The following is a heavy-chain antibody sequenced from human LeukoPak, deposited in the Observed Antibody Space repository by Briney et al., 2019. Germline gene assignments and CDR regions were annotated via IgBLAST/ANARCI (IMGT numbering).Heavy chain of an antibody. CDR2: IYPGDSDT. Sequence: GESLQISCKGSGYSFTNYWIGWVRQMPGKGLEWMGIIYPGDSDTRYSPSFQGQVTISADKSISTAYLQWSSLKASDTAMYYCARQGPVAGTFYYGMDVWGQGTTVTVSS. CDR1: GYSFTNYW. V-gene: IGHV5-51*01. J-gene: IGHJ6*02. D-gene: IGHD6-19*01. CDR3: ARQGPVAGTFYYGMDV.